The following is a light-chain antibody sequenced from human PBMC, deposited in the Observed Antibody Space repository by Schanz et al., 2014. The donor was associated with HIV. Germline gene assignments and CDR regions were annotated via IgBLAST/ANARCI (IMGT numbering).Light chain of an antibody. CDR1: NSDVGDYYY. CDR3: CSYAGIFSPLYV. CDR2: DVS. V-gene: IGLV2-11*01. Sequence: QSALTQPRSVSGSPGQSVTISCTGTNSDVGDYYYVSWYQHHPGRAPKLMVYDVSFRPSGVPDRFSGSKSGNTASLTISGLQTEDESDYYCCSYAGIFSPLYVFGTGTKLTVL. J-gene: IGLJ1*01.